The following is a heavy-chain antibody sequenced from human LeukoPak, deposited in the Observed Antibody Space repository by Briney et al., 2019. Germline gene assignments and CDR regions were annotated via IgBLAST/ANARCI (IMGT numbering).Heavy chain of an antibody. CDR3: ARVDLRDAFDI. V-gene: IGHV4-59*01. Sequence: PSETLSLTCTVSGGSISSDYWSWIRQPPGKGLEWIGYIYYSGSANYNSSLKSRVTIPEDTSKNHLSLKLSSVTAADTAVYYCARVDLRDAFDIWGQGTMVTVSS. D-gene: IGHD3-9*01. CDR2: IYYSGSA. CDR1: GGSISSDY. J-gene: IGHJ3*02.